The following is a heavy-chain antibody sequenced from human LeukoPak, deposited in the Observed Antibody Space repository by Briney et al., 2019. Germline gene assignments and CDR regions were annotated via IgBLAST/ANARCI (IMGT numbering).Heavy chain of an antibody. V-gene: IGHV3-48*03. CDR1: GFTFSNYE. CDR2: ISSRGSTI. CDR3: ARPSPSGIYPRGVFDI. Sequence: GGSLRLSCAASGFTFSNYEMNWVRQAPGKGLQWVSYISSRGSTIYYADAVKGRFTISGDNAKNSLYLQMNSLRAEDTAVYYCARPSPSGIYPRGVFDIWGQGTMVTVSS. D-gene: IGHD1-26*01. J-gene: IGHJ3*02.